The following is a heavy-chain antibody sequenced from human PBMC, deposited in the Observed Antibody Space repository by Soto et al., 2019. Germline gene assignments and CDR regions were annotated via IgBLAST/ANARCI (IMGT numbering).Heavy chain of an antibody. J-gene: IGHJ3*02. Sequence: QVQLQESGPGLVKPSETLSLTCTVSDGSISSYYWSWIRQPPGKGLEWIGYIYYSGSTNYNPSLKSRVTISVDTSKNPFSMKLSSVTAADTAVYYCARVWGGAFDIWGQGTMVTVSS. D-gene: IGHD3-10*01. CDR2: IYYSGST. CDR1: DGSISSYY. CDR3: ARVWGGAFDI. V-gene: IGHV4-59*01.